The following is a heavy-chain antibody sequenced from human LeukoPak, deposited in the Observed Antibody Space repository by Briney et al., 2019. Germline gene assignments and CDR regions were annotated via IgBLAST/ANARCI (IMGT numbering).Heavy chain of an antibody. Sequence: PSQTLSLTCTVSGGSISSGGYYWSWIRQHPGKGLEWIGYIYYSGGTYYNPPLKSRVTISVDTSKNQFSLKLSSVTAADTAVYYCARDSGYSYGTNWYFDLWGRGTLVTVSS. CDR3: ARDSGYSYGTNWYFDL. D-gene: IGHD5-18*01. J-gene: IGHJ2*01. CDR2: IYYSGGT. CDR1: GGSISSGGYY. V-gene: IGHV4-31*03.